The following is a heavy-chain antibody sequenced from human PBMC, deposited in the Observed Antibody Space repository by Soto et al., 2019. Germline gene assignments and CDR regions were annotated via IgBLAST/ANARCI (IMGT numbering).Heavy chain of an antibody. V-gene: IGHV3-48*02. D-gene: IGHD2-15*01. J-gene: IGHJ6*02. Sequence: EVQLVESGGGLVQPGGSLRLSCAASGFTFSSYSMNWVRQAPGKGLEWVSYISSSSSTIYYADSVKGRFTISRDNAKNSLYLQMNSLRDEDTAVYYCARDIGCSGGSCDYYGMDVWGQGTTVTVSS. CDR3: ARDIGCSGGSCDYYGMDV. CDR2: ISSSSSTI. CDR1: GFTFSSYS.